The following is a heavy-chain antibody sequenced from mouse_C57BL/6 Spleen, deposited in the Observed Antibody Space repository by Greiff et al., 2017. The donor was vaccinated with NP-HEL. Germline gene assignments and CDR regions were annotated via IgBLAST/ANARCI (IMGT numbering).Heavy chain of an antibody. CDR1: GFTFSSYA. Sequence: EVQVVESGGGLVKPGGSLKLSCAASGFTFSSYAMSWVRQTPEKRLEWVATISDGGSYTYYPDNVKGRFTISRDNAKNNLYLQMSHLKSEDTAMYYCARCPYYYAMDYWGQGTSVTVSS. CDR3: ARCPYYYAMDY. CDR2: ISDGGSYT. J-gene: IGHJ4*01. V-gene: IGHV5-4*01.